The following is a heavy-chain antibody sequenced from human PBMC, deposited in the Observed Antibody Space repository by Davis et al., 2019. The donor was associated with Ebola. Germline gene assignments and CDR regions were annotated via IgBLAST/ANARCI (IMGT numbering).Heavy chain of an antibody. Sequence: SGPTLAKPPQTLTLTCTFSGFSLSTSGVGVGWIRQPPGKALEWRLLIYWDDDKRYSPSLKSRLTISKDTSKSQVVLTMANMDPVDTATYYCARIRGYCSGGSCYSGSDWLDPWGQGTLVTVSS. CDR3: ARIRGYCSGGSCYSGSDWLDP. D-gene: IGHD2-15*01. CDR1: GFSLSTSGVG. V-gene: IGHV2-5*02. J-gene: IGHJ5*02. CDR2: IYWDDDK.